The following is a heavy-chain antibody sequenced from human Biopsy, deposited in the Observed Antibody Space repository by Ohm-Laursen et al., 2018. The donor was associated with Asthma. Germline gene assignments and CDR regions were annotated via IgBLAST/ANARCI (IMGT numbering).Heavy chain of an antibody. CDR1: GYTFTSYA. J-gene: IGHJ5*02. Sequence: ASVKVSCKASGYTFTSYAMHWVRQAPGQRLEWMGWINAGNGNTKYSQKFQGRVTITRDTSASTAYMELSSLRSEDTAVYYCAREGITGTTAWFDPWGQGTLVTVSS. D-gene: IGHD1-7*01. CDR2: INAGNGNT. V-gene: IGHV1-3*01. CDR3: AREGITGTTAWFDP.